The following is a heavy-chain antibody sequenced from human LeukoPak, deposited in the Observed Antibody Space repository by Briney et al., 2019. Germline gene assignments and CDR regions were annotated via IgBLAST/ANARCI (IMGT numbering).Heavy chain of an antibody. Sequence: GASVKVSCKASGYTFTSYGISWVRQAPGQGLEWMGWMNPNSGNTGYAQKFQGRVTMTRNTSISTAYMELSSLRSEDTAVYYCARGGEVLLWFGDPKGWFDPWGQGTLVTVSS. CDR3: ARGGEVLLWFGDPKGWFDP. CDR2: MNPNSGNT. CDR1: GYTFTSYG. V-gene: IGHV1-8*02. D-gene: IGHD3-10*01. J-gene: IGHJ5*02.